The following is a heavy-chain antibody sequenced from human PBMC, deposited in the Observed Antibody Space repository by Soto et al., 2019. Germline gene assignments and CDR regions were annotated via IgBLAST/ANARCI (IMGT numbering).Heavy chain of an antibody. D-gene: IGHD6-25*01. V-gene: IGHV3-30-3*01. J-gene: IGHJ4*02. Sequence: QVQLVESGGGVVPPGGSLRVSCVVSGFTFNSYNLHWVRQAPGGGLEWVAVISFDGADTFYADSVKGRFTIARDTSRDTLYLQMSRLRVEDTAVYYGARDGYNRGGFDYWGQGTLVSVSS. CDR2: ISFDGADT. CDR1: GFTFNSYN. CDR3: ARDGYNRGGFDY.